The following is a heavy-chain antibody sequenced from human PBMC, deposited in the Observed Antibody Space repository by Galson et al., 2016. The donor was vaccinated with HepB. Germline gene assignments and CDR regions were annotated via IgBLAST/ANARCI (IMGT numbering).Heavy chain of an antibody. D-gene: IGHD3-16*02. V-gene: IGHV3-23*01. J-gene: IGHJ4*02. CDR1: GFTFSDYG. CDR3: ARDVGGIMFDY. CDR2: MAGVGGNT. Sequence: LRLSCAASGFTFSDYGMAWVRQAPGRGLEWVATMAGVGGNTHYPDSVKGRFTISRDNSKNTLSLQMNSLRAEDTALCYCARDVGGIMFDYWGQGTLVTVSS.